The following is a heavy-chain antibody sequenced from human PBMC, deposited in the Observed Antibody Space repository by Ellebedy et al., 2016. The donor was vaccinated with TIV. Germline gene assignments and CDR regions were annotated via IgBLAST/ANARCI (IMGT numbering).Heavy chain of an antibody. Sequence: GGSLRLSCAASGFTFSSYWMSWVRQAPGKGLEWVANIKHGGSEQYYVDSVKGRFTISRDNAKKSLYLQMNSLRAEETAVYYRAGRAYNWNDGSLFDYWGQGTLVTVSS. D-gene: IGHD1-1*01. J-gene: IGHJ4*02. CDR2: IKHGGSEQ. CDR3: AGRAYNWNDGSLFDY. CDR1: GFTFSSYW. V-gene: IGHV3-7*03.